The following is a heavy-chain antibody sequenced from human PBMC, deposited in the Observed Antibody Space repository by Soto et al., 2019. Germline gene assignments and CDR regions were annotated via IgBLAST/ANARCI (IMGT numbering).Heavy chain of an antibody. CDR3: ARKGYCTTTPCHSGDYYYYGMDV. CDR2: IIPIFGTV. D-gene: IGHD2-8*01. Sequence: QVQLVQSGAEVKKPGSSVKVSCKASGGTFSTYALSWVRQAPGQGLEWMGGIIPIFGTVNYAQRFQGRVTITADESTSTAYMELSNLRSEDTAVYYCARKGYCTTTPCHSGDYYYYGMDVWGQGTTVTVSS. V-gene: IGHV1-69*01. J-gene: IGHJ6*02. CDR1: GGTFSTYA.